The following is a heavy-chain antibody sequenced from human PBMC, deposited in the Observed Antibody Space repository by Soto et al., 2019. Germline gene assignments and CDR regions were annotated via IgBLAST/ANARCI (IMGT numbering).Heavy chain of an antibody. V-gene: IGHV3-53*02. CDR3: AILSN. D-gene: IGHD6-6*01. CDR2: IYSDGTT. J-gene: IGHJ4*02. Sequence: EVQLVETGGGLIQPGGSLRLSCAASGFTVSSNYMNWVRQAPGKGLEWVSIIYSDGTTSYADSVKGRFTISRDNYKNTLHRQMNTLSAEDTAVYYCAILSNWGQGTLVTVSS. CDR1: GFTVSSNY.